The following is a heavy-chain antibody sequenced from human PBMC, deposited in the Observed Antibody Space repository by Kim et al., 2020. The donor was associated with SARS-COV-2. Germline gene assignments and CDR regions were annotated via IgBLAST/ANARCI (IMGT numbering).Heavy chain of an antibody. J-gene: IGHJ4*01. Sequence: GGSLRLSCTTSGFTFTGYAMSWVRQAPGKGLEWVSGIDGSDGTTYYVDSVKGRFTISRDNSKNTLYLQMNSLRADDTAVYYCMKGGSGGIWDHWCQRARVTVSS. CDR3: MKGGSGGIWDH. V-gene: IGHV3-23*01. CDR2: IDGSDGTT. D-gene: IGHD2-15*01. CDR1: GFTFTGYA.